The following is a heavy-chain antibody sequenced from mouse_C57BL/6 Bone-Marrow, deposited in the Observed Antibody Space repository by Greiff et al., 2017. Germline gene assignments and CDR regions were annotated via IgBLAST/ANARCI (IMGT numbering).Heavy chain of an antibody. V-gene: IGHV1-72*01. Sequence: QVQLQQPGAELVKPGASVKLSCKASGYTFTSYWMHWVKQRPGRGLEWIGRIDPNSGGTTYNEKFKSKATLTVDKPSSTAYMQLSSLTSEDSAVYYCARREYGYKWYFDVWGTGTTVTVSS. CDR3: ARREYGYKWYFDV. D-gene: IGHD2-2*01. J-gene: IGHJ1*03. CDR2: IDPNSGGT. CDR1: GYTFTSYW.